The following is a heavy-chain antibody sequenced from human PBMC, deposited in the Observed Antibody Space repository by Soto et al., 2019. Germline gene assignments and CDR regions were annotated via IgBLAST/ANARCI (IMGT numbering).Heavy chain of an antibody. V-gene: IGHV3-23*01. CDR2: ISDSGGDT. CDR3: AKLTMVRGVINRFDY. J-gene: IGHJ4*02. D-gene: IGHD3-10*01. CDR1: GFTFSSYA. Sequence: EVQLLESGGGLVQPGGSLRLSCAASGFTFSSYAMSWVRQAPGKGLEWVSSISDSGGDTYHADSVKGRFTISRDNSKNTRYLQMNSLRAEDTAVYYCAKLTMVRGVINRFDYWGQGTLVTVSS.